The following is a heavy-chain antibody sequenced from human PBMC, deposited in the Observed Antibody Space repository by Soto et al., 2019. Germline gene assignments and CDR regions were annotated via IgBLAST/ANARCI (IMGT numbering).Heavy chain of an antibody. CDR3: ARHLTIGGYQLPQFYYYMDV. V-gene: IGHV5-51*01. J-gene: IGHJ6*03. Sequence: GESLKISCKGSGYSFTSYWIGWVRQMPGKGLEWMGIIYPGDSDTRYSPSFQGQVTISADKSISTAYLQWSSLKASDTAMYYCARHLTIGGYQLPQFYYYMDVWGKGTTVTVSS. CDR1: GYSFTSYW. CDR2: IYPGDSDT. D-gene: IGHD2-2*01.